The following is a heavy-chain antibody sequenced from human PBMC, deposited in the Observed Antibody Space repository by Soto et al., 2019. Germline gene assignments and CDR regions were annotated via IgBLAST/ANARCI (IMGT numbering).Heavy chain of an antibody. CDR2: VKDGGST. CDR1: GGSLTGYY. J-gene: IGHJ4*02. V-gene: IGHV4-34*01. D-gene: IGHD5-12*01. CDR3: ARGQEGIVATH. Sequence: QVQLQQWGAGLLKPSETLSLTCTVNGGSLTGYYWSWIRQPPGKGLEWIGEVKDGGSTNYSPSLRGXXPXAXATSKNHFSLRLSSVTAADTAVYFCARGQEGIVATHWDQGALVTVSS.